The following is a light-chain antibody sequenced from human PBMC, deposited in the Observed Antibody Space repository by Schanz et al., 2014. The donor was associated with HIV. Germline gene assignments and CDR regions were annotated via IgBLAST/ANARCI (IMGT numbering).Light chain of an antibody. CDR2: DVN. CDR1: SSDVGDYNY. Sequence: QSVLTQPASVSGSPGQSITISCTVSSSDVGDYNYVSWYRQHPGKVPKLMIYDVNNRPSGVSNRFSGSKSGNTASLTISGLQAEDEADYYCSSYTSSSTSWVFGGGTKLDRP. V-gene: IGLV2-14*03. CDR3: SSYTSSSTSWV. J-gene: IGLJ3*02.